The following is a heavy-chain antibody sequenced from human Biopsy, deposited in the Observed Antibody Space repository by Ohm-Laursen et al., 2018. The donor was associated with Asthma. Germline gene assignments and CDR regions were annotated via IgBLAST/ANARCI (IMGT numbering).Heavy chain of an antibody. D-gene: IGHD3-3*01. J-gene: IGHJ1*01. CDR2: IKHDGSGK. CDR1: GFTFGDYC. Sequence: SLRLSCAASGFTFGDYCMSWVRQVPGQGLERVANIKHDGSGKNHVDSLKGRFTISRDNAKNLLFLQMNSLRAEDTAVYYCARTFHFWSPYHAEHYQLWGQGTLVTVSS. V-gene: IGHV3-7*01. CDR3: ARTFHFWSPYHAEHYQL.